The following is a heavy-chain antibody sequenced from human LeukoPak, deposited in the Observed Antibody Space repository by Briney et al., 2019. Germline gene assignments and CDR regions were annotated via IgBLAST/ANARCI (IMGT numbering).Heavy chain of an antibody. V-gene: IGHV1-18*01. D-gene: IGHD6-19*01. CDR3: TRESSGVAGTREFDY. J-gene: IGHJ4*02. CDR2: ISGYNGNT. Sequence: ASVKVSCKASGYTFTSYGISWVRQAPGQGLEWMGWISGYNGNTKYAQKFQGRVTMTTDTSTSTAYMELRSLRSDDTAVYYCTRESSGVAGTREFDYWGQGTLVTVSS. CDR1: GYTFTSYG.